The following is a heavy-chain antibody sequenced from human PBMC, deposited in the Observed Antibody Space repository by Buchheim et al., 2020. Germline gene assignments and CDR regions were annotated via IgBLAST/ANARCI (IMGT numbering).Heavy chain of an antibody. Sequence: VQLVQSGAEVKKPGESLTISCKVSGYSFASYWIGWVRQMPGKGLEWMGMIYPGGSDTKYSPSFQGQVTISVDKSNNTAYPHWSSLKASDTATYYCARPYYISYGAIDVWGQGTT. CDR1: GYSFASYW. CDR3: ARPYYISYGAIDV. CDR2: IYPGGSDT. D-gene: IGHD4-11*01. J-gene: IGHJ6*02. V-gene: IGHV5-51*01.